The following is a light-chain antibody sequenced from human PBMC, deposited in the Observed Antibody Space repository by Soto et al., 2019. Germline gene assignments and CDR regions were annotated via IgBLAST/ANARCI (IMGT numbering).Light chain of an antibody. CDR1: QSINSD. J-gene: IGKJ5*01. CDR2: GAS. V-gene: IGKV3D-15*01. Sequence: EIVMTQSPATLSVSPGETTRLSCRASQSINSDVAWYQQKVGQTPRLLIHGASTRATGIAARFSGSGSGTEFTLTISGLQSEDFAVYYCQQDYNLPFTFGQGTRLEIK. CDR3: QQDYNLPFT.